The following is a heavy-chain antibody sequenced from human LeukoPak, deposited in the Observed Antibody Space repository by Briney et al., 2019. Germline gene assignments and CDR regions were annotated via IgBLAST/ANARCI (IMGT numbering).Heavy chain of an antibody. V-gene: IGHV3-48*01. D-gene: IGHD6-13*01. CDR2: ISSSSSTI. CDR1: GLTFSSYS. J-gene: IGHJ4*02. Sequence: PGGSLRLSCAASGLTFSSYSMNWVRQAPGKGLEWVSYISSSSSTIYYADSVKGRFTISRDNAKNSLYLQMNSLRAEDTAVYYCARVLRVAAGALDYWGQGTLVTVSS. CDR3: ARVLRVAAGALDY.